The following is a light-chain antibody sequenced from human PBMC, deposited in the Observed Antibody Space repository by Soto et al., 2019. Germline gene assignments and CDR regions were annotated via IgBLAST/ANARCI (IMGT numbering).Light chain of an antibody. V-gene: IGKV3-20*01. J-gene: IGKJ1*01. CDR2: AAS. Sequence: EVVLTQSPGTLSLSPGERASLSCRASQSVSNSFLAWHQQKAGQSPRLLIYAASARAIGIPDRFSGSGSGTDFTLTISRLEPEDFAVYYCQQYGHSPRTFGQGTKVEVK. CDR3: QQYGHSPRT. CDR1: QSVSNSF.